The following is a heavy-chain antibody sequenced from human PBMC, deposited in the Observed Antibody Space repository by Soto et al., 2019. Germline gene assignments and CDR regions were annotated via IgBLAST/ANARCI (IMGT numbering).Heavy chain of an antibody. CDR1: GFTFSTYA. Sequence: EVQLLESGGGLVQPGGSLRLSCAASGFTFSTYAMSWVRQAPGKGLEWVSTISGSGGSTYYADSVKGRFTISRDNSKNTLYLHMNSLRAEDTAVYYCAKDRTSERPGTMIVVVVPGVFDYWAQGTLVTVSS. CDR2: ISGSGGST. J-gene: IGHJ4*02. V-gene: IGHV3-23*01. D-gene: IGHD3-22*01. CDR3: AKDRTSERPGTMIVVVVPGVFDY.